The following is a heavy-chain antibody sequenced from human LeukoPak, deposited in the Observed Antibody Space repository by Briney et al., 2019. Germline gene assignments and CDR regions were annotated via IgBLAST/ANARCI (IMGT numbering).Heavy chain of an antibody. J-gene: IGHJ4*02. Sequence: GRSLRLSCAASRFTFNTFGMHWVRQAQGKGLEWVAVISSDGSNKYYADSVKGRFTISRDNSKDTLYLQMSSLTIEDTAVYYCRAATKYLDYYYDYWGQGTLVTVSS. V-gene: IGHV3-30*03. CDR1: RFTFNTFG. D-gene: IGHD3-22*01. CDR3: RAATKYLDYYYDY. CDR2: ISSDGSNK.